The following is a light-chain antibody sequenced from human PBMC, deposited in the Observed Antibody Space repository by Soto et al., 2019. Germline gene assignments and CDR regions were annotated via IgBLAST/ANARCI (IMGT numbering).Light chain of an antibody. Sequence: AIQMTQSPSSLSASVGDRVTITCRASQGIRNDLGWYQQKPGKAPKLLIYAASSFQSGVPSRFSGSGSGTDITLTISSLQPEDFATYYCLQDYNYPPTFGGGTKVEIK. CDR3: LQDYNYPPT. J-gene: IGKJ4*01. CDR2: AAS. CDR1: QGIRND. V-gene: IGKV1-6*01.